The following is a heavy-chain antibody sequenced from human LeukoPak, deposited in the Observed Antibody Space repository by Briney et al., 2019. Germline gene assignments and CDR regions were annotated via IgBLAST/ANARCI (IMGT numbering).Heavy chain of an antibody. CDR1: GLTFSSRW. CDR3: ARPNVYYYDSSGYRNWFDP. CDR2: IKQDRSEK. Sequence: GGSLRLSCAASGLTFSSRWMSWVRQAPGKGLELVANIKQDRSEKYYVDSVKGRFTISRDNAKNTLYLQMNSLRAEDTAVYYCARPNVYYYDSSGYRNWFDPWGQGTLVTVSS. V-gene: IGHV3-7*01. J-gene: IGHJ5*02. D-gene: IGHD3-22*01.